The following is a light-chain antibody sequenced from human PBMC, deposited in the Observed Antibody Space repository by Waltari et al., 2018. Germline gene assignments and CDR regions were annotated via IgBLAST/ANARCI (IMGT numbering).Light chain of an antibody. CDR2: DAS. CDR1: QSVSTS. CDR3: HQGYSWPFT. J-gene: IGKJ4*01. V-gene: IGKV3-11*01. Sequence: EILLTQSPATLSLSPGERATLPCRASQSVSTSLAWFQQKPVQPPRLIMYDASNRANDIPGRLRGSGSGTDFTLSISSLEPEDLAVYYCHQGYSWPFTFGGGTKVQIK.